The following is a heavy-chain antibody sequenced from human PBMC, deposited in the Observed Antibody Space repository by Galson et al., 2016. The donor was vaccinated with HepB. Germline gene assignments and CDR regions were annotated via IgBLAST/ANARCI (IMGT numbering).Heavy chain of an antibody. J-gene: IGHJ4*02. V-gene: IGHV3-33*01. Sequence: SLRLSCAASGFTFSSYGMHWARQAPGKGLEWVAVIWYDGSNRYYADSVKGRFTISRDNAKNSLYLQMNSLRDEDTAVYYCARRGIYRSSTSCYADYWGQGTLVTVSS. CDR2: IWYDGSNR. CDR3: ARRGIYRSSTSCYADY. D-gene: IGHD2-2*01. CDR1: GFTFSSYG.